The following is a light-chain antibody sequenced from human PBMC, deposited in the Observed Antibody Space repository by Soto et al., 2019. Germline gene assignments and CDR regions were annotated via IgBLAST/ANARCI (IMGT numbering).Light chain of an antibody. J-gene: IGKJ5*01. CDR1: QTISSW. CDR2: GAF. Sequence: DIQMTQSPSTLSGSVGDRVTITCRASQTISSWLAWYQQKPGKAPKLLIYGAFSVQSGVPLRFSGSGPGTEFTLTISSLQPEDFAIYYCEQTYSTPVTFGQGTRLEIK. V-gene: IGKV1-39*01. CDR3: EQTYSTPVT.